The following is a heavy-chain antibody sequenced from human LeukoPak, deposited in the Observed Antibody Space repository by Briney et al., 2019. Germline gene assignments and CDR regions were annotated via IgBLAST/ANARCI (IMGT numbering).Heavy chain of an antibody. CDR3: SKDRLGVSTVDY. CDR2: ISYDRSNK. V-gene: IGHV3-30*18. Sequence: GGSLRLSCAAYGFTFCNYGMHWVRQAPGKGLEWVAVISYDRSNKYYADSVKGRFTISRDNSKNTLYLQMNSLRAEDTAVYYCSKDRLGVSTVDYWGQGTLVTVSS. CDR1: GFTFCNYG. J-gene: IGHJ4*02. D-gene: IGHD1-26*01.